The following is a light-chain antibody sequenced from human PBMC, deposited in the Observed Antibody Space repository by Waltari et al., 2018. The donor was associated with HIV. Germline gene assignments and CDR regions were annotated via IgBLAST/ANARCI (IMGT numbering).Light chain of an antibody. V-gene: IGLV2-11*01. Sequence: QSALTQPHSVSGSPGQSLTISCTVTSTYVYTFVSWSQQYPGKAPKGIIFDVNKRPSGVPDRFAGSKSGNTASLTISGLQAEDEADYYCCSHAGNFIFVFGTGTKVTVL. J-gene: IGLJ1*01. CDR2: DVN. CDR3: CSHAGNFIFV. CDR1: STYVYTF.